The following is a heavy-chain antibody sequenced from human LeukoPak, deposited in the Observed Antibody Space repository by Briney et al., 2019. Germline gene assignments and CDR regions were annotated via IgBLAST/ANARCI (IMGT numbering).Heavy chain of an antibody. Sequence: GGSLRLSCAASGFTFSSYGMHWVRQAPGKGLEWVAVISYDGSNKYYADSVKGRFTVSRDNSKNTLYLQMNSLRAEDTAVYYCARGGARQRLVENYFDYWGQGTLVTVSS. CDR2: ISYDGSNK. CDR1: GFTFSSYG. J-gene: IGHJ4*02. D-gene: IGHD6-13*01. CDR3: ARGGARQRLVENYFDY. V-gene: IGHV3-30*03.